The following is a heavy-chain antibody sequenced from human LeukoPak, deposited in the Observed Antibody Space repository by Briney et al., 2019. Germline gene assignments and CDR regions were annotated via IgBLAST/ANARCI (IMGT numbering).Heavy chain of an antibody. CDR1: GFPFSSYG. Sequence: PGGSLRLSCAASGFPFSSYGMHWVRQAPGKGLEWVAFIRYDGSNKYYADSVKGRFTISRDNSKNTLYLQMNSLRAEDTAVYYCAKDGGYNYGYDFDYWGQGTLVTVSS. V-gene: IGHV3-30*02. D-gene: IGHD5-18*01. J-gene: IGHJ4*02. CDR2: IRYDGSNK. CDR3: AKDGGYNYGYDFDY.